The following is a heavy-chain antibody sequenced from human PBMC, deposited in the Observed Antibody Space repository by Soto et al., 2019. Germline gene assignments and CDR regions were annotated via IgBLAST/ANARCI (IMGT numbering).Heavy chain of an antibody. Sequence: QVQLVESGGGVVQPGRSLRLSCAASGFNISNYGFHWVRQAPGKGLEWVAVISYDGSNKYYADFVKGRFTISRDNSNNTLYLQMNSLGAEDTAVFYCATPEGLAPAHYYGMDVWGQGTTVTVSS. CDR2: ISYDGSNK. J-gene: IGHJ6*02. V-gene: IGHV3-30*03. CDR1: GFNISNYG. D-gene: IGHD2-2*01. CDR3: ATPEGLAPAHYYGMDV.